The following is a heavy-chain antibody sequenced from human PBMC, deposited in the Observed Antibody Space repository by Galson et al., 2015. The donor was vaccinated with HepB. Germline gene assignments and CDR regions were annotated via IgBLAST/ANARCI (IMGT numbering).Heavy chain of an antibody. D-gene: IGHD6-19*01. CDR2: FDPEDGET. CDR1: GYTLTELS. Sequence: SVKVSCKVSGYTLTELSMHWVRQAPGKGLEWMGGFDPEDGETIYAQKFQGRVTMTEDTSTDTAYMELSSLRSEDTAVYYCATIHSSGWYFGAFEIWGQGTMVTVSS. J-gene: IGHJ3*02. V-gene: IGHV1-24*01. CDR3: ATIHSSGWYFGAFEI.